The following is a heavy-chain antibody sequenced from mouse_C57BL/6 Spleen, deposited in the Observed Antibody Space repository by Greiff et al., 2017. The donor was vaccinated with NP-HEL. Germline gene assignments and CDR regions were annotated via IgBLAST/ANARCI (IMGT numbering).Heavy chain of an antibody. Sequence: VQLQQPGAELVRPGTSVKLSCKASGYTFTSYWMHWVKQRPGQGLEWIGVIDPSDSYTNYNQKFKGKATLTVDTSSSTAYMQLSSLTSEDSAVYYCASRRGDYGYDAGYYFDYWGQGTTLTVSS. CDR2: IDPSDSYT. CDR3: ASRRGDYGYDAGYYFDY. CDR1: GYTFTSYW. D-gene: IGHD2-2*01. J-gene: IGHJ2*01. V-gene: IGHV1-59*01.